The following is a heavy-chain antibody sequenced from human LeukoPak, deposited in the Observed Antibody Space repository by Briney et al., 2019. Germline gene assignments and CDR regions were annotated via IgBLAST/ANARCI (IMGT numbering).Heavy chain of an antibody. J-gene: IGHJ4*02. Sequence: ASVKVSCKASGGTFSSYAISWVRQAPGQGLEWMGWISAYNGNTNYAQKLQGRVTMTTDTSTSTAYMELRSLRSDDTAVYYCARVPSYDILTGYYDESGGFDYWGQGTLVTVSS. CDR1: GGTFSSYA. CDR2: ISAYNGNT. V-gene: IGHV1-18*01. CDR3: ARVPSYDILTGYYDESGGFDY. D-gene: IGHD3-9*01.